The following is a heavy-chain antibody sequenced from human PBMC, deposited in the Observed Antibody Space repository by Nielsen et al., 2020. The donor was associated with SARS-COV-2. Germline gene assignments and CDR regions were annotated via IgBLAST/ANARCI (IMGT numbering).Heavy chain of an antibody. CDR3: ARDGLVDTAMVTQYYFDY. V-gene: IGHV3-64*01. J-gene: IGHJ4*02. D-gene: IGHD5-18*01. Sequence: WIRQPPGKGLEYVSAISSNGGSTYYANSVKGRFTISRDNSKNTLYLQMGSLRAEDMAVYYCARDGLVDTAMVTQYYFDYWGQGTLVTVSS. CDR2: ISSNGGST.